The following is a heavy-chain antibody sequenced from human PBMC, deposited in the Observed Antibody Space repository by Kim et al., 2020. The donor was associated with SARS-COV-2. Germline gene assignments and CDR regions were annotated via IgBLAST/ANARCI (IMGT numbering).Heavy chain of an antibody. D-gene: IGHD2-21*02. V-gene: IGHV4-30-4*01. Sequence: SETLSLTCTVSGGSISSGDYYWSWIRQPPGKGLEWIGYIYYTGSSHYNPSLNSRVTISIDTSKNQFSLKLSSVTAADTAVYYCARGPPSGGGDGYSPW. CDR1: GGSISSGDYY. CDR2: IYYTGSS. J-gene: IGHJ5*02. CDR3: ARGPPSGGGDGYSP.